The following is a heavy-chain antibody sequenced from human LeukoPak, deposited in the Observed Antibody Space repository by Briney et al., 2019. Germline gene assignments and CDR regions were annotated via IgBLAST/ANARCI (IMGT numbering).Heavy chain of an antibody. V-gene: IGHV3-48*03. CDR3: AREGGLCSGGSCYLYYYYGMDV. J-gene: IGHJ6*04. CDR1: GFTFSSYE. Sequence: GGSLRLSCAASGFTFSSYEMNWVRQAPGKGLEWVSYISSSGSTIYYADSVKGRFTISRDNAKNSLYLQMYSLRAEDTAVYYCAREGGLCSGGSCYLYYYYGMDVWGKGTTVTVSS. CDR2: ISSSGSTI. D-gene: IGHD2-15*01.